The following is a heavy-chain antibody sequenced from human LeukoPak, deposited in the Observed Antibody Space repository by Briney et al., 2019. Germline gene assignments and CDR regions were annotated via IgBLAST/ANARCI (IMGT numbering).Heavy chain of an antibody. CDR1: GFTFSNYS. V-gene: IGHV3-11*04. CDR2: ISSSGNSI. J-gene: IGHJ4*02. Sequence: PGGSLRLSCAASGFTFSNYSMSWIRQAPGKGLEWVSYISSSGNSISYADSVKGRFTISRDNAKNSLYLQMNSLRAEDTAVYYCARDQVSVAGTGIDYWGQGTLVTVSS. D-gene: IGHD6-13*01. CDR3: ARDQVSVAGTGIDY.